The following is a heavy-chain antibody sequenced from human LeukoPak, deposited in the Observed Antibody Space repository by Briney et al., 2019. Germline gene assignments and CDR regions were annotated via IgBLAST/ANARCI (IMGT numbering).Heavy chain of an antibody. Sequence: GGSLRLSCAASGFAVTNAWMSWVRQAPGKGLEWVGRIGSKTDGGTTEYAAPVKGRFTISKDDPKNTLYLQMNTLKNEDTAVYYCTTDRYYKWGQGTLVTVSS. CDR3: TTDRYYK. CDR1: GFAVTNAW. V-gene: IGHV3-15*04. D-gene: IGHD3-10*01. CDR2: IGSKTDGGTT. J-gene: IGHJ4*02.